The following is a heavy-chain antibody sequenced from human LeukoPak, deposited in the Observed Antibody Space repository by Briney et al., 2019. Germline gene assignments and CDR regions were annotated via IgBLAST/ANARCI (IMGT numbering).Heavy chain of an antibody. Sequence: SETLSLTCTVSGDSISNYYWSWTRQPPGRGLEWIGYIYYSGSTNYNPSLKSRVTISVDTSKNQFPLKLSSVTAADTAVYYCARGGAYCGGDCYPDYWGQGTLVTVSS. V-gene: IGHV4-59*01. CDR2: IYYSGST. CDR3: ARGGAYCGGDCYPDY. J-gene: IGHJ4*02. D-gene: IGHD2-21*02. CDR1: GDSISNYY.